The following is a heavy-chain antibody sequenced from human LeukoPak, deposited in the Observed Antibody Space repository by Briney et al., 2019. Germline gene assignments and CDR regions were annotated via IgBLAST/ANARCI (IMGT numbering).Heavy chain of an antibody. CDR2: INPNSGGT. D-gene: IGHD6-19*01. V-gene: IGHV1-2*02. CDR1: GYTFTGYY. Sequence: GASVKVSCKASGYTFTGYYMHWVRQAPGQGLEWMGWINPNSGGTNYAQKFQGRVTMTRDTSISTAYMELSRLRSDDTAVYYCARDRIASGWYEEEIWGQGTMVTVSS. J-gene: IGHJ3*02. CDR3: ARDRIASGWYEEEI.